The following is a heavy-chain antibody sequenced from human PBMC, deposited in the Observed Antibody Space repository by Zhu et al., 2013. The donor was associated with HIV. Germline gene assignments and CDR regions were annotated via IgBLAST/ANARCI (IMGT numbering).Heavy chain of an antibody. Sequence: QVQLAQSGGEVKKPGASVKVSCKSSGYTFGSFEINWLRQATGQGPEWIGWMNPNSGNRDYAQKFQGRVTITMTSSIRTVYMELSSLRSDDTAVYYCVRGGYRWAFDIWGQGTVVIVSS. J-gene: IGHJ3*02. CDR1: GYTFGSFE. D-gene: IGHD2-8*02. CDR3: VRGGYRWAFDI. CDR2: MNPNSGNR. V-gene: IGHV1-8*01.